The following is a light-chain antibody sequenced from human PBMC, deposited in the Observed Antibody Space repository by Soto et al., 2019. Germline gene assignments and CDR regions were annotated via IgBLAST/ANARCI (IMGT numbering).Light chain of an antibody. J-gene: IGKJ2*01. CDR1: QSISRSY. Sequence: EIVLTQSPGTLSLSPGERATLSCRASQSISRSYLAWYQQKPGQAPRLLIYAASSRATGIPDRVSGSGSGTDVTLTSSRREPEDFAVEYWQQDGSSSYTFGQGTQLEIK. CDR3: QQDGSSSYT. CDR2: AAS. V-gene: IGKV3-20*01.